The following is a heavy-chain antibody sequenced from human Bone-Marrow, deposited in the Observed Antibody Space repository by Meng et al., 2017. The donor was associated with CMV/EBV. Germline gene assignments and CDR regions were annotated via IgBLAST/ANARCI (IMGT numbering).Heavy chain of an antibody. Sequence: GESLKISCTASGFNFGDYTMSWVRQAPGKGLEWVGFIRSVPYGATTEYGASVKGRFTISRDDSKSIAYMQMNSLQTEDTAVYYCSVEIRDYWGQGTLVTVSS. V-gene: IGHV3-49*04. J-gene: IGHJ4*02. CDR1: GFNFGDYT. CDR2: IRSVPYGATT. D-gene: IGHD2-21*01. CDR3: SVEIRDY.